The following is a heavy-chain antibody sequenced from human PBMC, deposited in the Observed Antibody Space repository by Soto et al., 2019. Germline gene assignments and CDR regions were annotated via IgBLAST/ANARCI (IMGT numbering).Heavy chain of an antibody. CDR2: MNPNSGNT. J-gene: IGHJ6*02. Sequence: QVQLVQSGAEVKKPGASVKVSCKASGYTFTSYDINWVRQATGQGLEWMGWMNPNSGNTGDAQKFQGRVTMTRNTSISTAYMELSSLRSEDTAVYYCARDHSSGWYGPYYYYGMDVWGQGTTVTVSS. CDR1: GYTFTSYD. D-gene: IGHD6-19*01. CDR3: ARDHSSGWYGPYYYYGMDV. V-gene: IGHV1-8*01.